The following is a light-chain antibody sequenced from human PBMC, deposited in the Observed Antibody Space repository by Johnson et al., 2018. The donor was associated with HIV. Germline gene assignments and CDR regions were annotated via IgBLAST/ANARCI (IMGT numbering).Light chain of an antibody. CDR3: GTWDSSLSASYV. J-gene: IGLJ1*01. CDR2: ENN. Sequence: QSVLTQPPSVSAAPGQKVTISCSGSSSNIGNNYVSWYQQLPGTAPKLLIYENNKRPSGIPDRFSGSKSGTSATLGITGLQTGDAADDYCGTWDSSLSASYVFGTGPKVTVL. CDR1: SSNIGNNY. V-gene: IGLV1-51*02.